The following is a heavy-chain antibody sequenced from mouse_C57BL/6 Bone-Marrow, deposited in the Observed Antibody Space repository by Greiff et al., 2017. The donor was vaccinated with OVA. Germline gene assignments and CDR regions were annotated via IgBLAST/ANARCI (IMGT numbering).Heavy chain of an antibody. J-gene: IGHJ1*03. Sequence: VQLQQSGAELMKPGASVKFSCKATGYTFTGYWIEWVKQRPGHGLEWIGEIFPGSGSTNYNEKFKGKATFTADKSSTTAYMQLSSLTTEDSAIYYCAVHYCGGSHWYFDVWGTGTTVTVSS. CDR1: GYTFTGYW. CDR2: IFPGSGST. V-gene: IGHV1-9*01. CDR3: AVHYCGGSHWYFDV. D-gene: IGHD1-1*01.